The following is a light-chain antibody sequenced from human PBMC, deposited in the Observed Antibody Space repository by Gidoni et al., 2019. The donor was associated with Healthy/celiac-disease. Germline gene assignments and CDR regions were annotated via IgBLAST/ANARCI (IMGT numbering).Light chain of an antibody. CDR2: AAS. Sequence: DIQITQSPSSLSASVGDRVTITCRASQSISSYLNWYQQKPGKAPKLLIYAASSLQSGVPSRFSGSGSRTDFTLTISRLQPEDFATYYCQQSYSTPYTFXQXTKLEIK. J-gene: IGKJ2*01. CDR1: QSISSY. V-gene: IGKV1-39*01. CDR3: QQSYSTPYT.